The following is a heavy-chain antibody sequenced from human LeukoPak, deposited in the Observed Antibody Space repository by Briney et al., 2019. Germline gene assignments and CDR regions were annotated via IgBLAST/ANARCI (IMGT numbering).Heavy chain of an antibody. CDR1: GFTFRNYW. Sequence: WGSLRLSCAASGFTFRNYWMSWVRQAPGTGLEWVANIKQDGSDRNYVTSVRGRFTISRDNAESSLYLQMNSLRVEDTAVYYCVRNLAVAGTCFDSWGQGTLVTVSS. V-gene: IGHV3-7*03. D-gene: IGHD6-19*01. CDR3: VRNLAVAGTCFDS. CDR2: IKQDGSDR. J-gene: IGHJ4*02.